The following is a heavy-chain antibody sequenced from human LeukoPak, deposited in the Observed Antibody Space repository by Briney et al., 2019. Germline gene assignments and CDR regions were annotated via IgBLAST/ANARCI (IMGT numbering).Heavy chain of an antibody. V-gene: IGHV4-34*01. J-gene: IGHJ6*03. CDR1: GGSFSGYY. CDR3: ARHKDYYYSYMDV. CDR2: INHSGST. Sequence: SETLSLTCAVYGGSFSGYYWSWIRQPPGKGLEWIGEINHSGSTNYNPSLKSRVAISVDTSKNQFSLKLSSVTAADTAVYYCARHKDYYYSYMDVWGKGTTVTISS.